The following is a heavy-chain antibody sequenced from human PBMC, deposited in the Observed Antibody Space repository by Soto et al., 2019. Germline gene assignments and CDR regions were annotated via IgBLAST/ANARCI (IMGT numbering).Heavy chain of an antibody. CDR3: ARHNNGVIGYYYYGMDV. CDR2: IYPGDSDT. CDR1: GYSFTSYW. V-gene: IGHV5-51*01. D-gene: IGHD3-10*01. J-gene: IGHJ6*01. Sequence: GASLKISCKVSGYSFTSYWIGWVRQMPGKGLEWMGIIYPGDSDTRYSPSFQGQVTISADKSISTAYLQWSSLKASDTAMYYCARHNNGVIGYYYYGMDVLAQETTDILTS.